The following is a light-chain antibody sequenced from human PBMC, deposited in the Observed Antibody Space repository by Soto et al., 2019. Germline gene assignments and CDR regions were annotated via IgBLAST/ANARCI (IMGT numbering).Light chain of an antibody. CDR1: QGIRSY. CDR3: QQLNSYPLWT. Sequence: DIQLTQSPSFLSASVGDRVTITCRASQGIRSYLAWYQQKPGKAPKLLIYVASTLQSGVPSRFSGSGSGTEFTLTISSLQPEDFATYYCQQLNSYPLWTFGQGTKVEIK. V-gene: IGKV1-9*01. J-gene: IGKJ1*01. CDR2: VAS.